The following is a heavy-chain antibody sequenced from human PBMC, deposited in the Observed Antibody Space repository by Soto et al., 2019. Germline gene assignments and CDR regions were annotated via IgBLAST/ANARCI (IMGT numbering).Heavy chain of an antibody. D-gene: IGHD2-2*01. CDR1: GYTFTSYY. CDR3: ARDSEEAMPVGGWFDP. V-gene: IGHV1-46*01. J-gene: IGHJ5*02. CDR2: INPSGGST. Sequence: QVQLVQSGAEVKKPGASVKVSCKASGYTFTSYYMHWVRQAPGQGLEWMGIINPSGGSTSYAQKCKGRVTMTRDTATSTVYIGLSILRPEETAVYSWARDSEEAMPVGGWFDPWGQGTLVTVSS.